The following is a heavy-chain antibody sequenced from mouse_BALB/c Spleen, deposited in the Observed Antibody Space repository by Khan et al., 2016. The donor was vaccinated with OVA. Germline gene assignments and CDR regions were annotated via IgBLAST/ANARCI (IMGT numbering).Heavy chain of an antibody. Sequence: LQQPGAELVKPGASVKLSCTASGFKIIDTYIHWVKQRPEQGLDWIGRIDPANGNTKYDPKFQGKASITADTSSNTAYLQLSSLTSEDTAVFYCALIYYGNYIYFDYWGQGTTLTVSS. CDR2: IDPANGNT. D-gene: IGHD2-1*01. CDR1: GFKIIDTY. J-gene: IGHJ2*01. CDR3: ALIYYGNYIYFDY. V-gene: IGHV14-3*02.